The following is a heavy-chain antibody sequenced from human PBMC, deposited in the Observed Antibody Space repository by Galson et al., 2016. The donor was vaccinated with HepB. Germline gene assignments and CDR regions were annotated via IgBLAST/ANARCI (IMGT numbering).Heavy chain of an antibody. CDR3: ARVLSLTIFGVETGY. D-gene: IGHD3-3*01. CDR1: GYTFTNYG. V-gene: IGHV1-3*01. J-gene: IGHJ4*02. CDR2: INAGNGDT. Sequence: SVKVSCKASGYTFTNYGLHWVRQAPGQSLEWMGWINAGNGDTKYSQRFQGRVTLTRDTFASTAYMELSSLRSEDTAVYYCARVLSLTIFGVETGYWGQGNLVTVSS.